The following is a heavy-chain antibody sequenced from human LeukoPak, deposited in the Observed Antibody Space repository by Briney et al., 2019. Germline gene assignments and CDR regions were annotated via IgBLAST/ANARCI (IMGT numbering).Heavy chain of an antibody. CDR3: ARDSGTEYSSSYYFDY. CDR2: ISYDGSNK. Sequence: GRSLRLSCAASGFTFSSYAMHWVRQAPGKGLEWVAVISYDGSNKYYADSVKGRFTISRDNSKNTRYLQMNSLRAEDTAVYYCARDSGTEYSSSYYFDYWGQGTLVTVSS. V-gene: IGHV3-30-3*01. J-gene: IGHJ4*02. D-gene: IGHD6-6*01. CDR1: GFTFSSYA.